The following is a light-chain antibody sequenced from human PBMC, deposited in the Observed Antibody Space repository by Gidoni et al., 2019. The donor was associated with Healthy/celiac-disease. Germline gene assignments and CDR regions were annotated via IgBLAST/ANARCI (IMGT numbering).Light chain of an antibody. CDR1: SSDVGGYNY. V-gene: IGLV2-14*03. J-gene: IGLJ1*01. Sequence: QSALTQPASVSGSPGQSITISCTGTSSDVGGYNYVSWYKQPPGKATKLMIYDVSNRTSGVSNRFSGSKSGNTASLTISGLQAEDEADYYCSSYTSSSTLYVFGTGTKVTVL. CDR2: DVS. CDR3: SSYTSSSTLYV.